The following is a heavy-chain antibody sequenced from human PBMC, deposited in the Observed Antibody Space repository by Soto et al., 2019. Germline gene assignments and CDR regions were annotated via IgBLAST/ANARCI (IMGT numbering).Heavy chain of an antibody. Sequence: EVQLLESGGDLIQPGGSLRLSCVASGITFGSRAMSWVRQAPGKGLEWVSAISGSGGSTYYADSVKGRFTISRDNSKNTLYLQMNSLRAEDTAVYYCAKEVVVVTAIFHYWGQGTLVTVSS. CDR1: GITFGSRA. V-gene: IGHV3-23*01. J-gene: IGHJ4*02. D-gene: IGHD2-21*02. CDR2: ISGSGGST. CDR3: AKEVVVVTAIFHY.